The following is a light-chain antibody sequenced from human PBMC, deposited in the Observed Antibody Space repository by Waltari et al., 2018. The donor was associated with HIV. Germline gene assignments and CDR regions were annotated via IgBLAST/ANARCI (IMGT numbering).Light chain of an antibody. Sequence: QSALTPPASVSGSPGQSITISCTGTSSDVGSYNFVSWYQQHPGKAPKLMIYEVSKRPSGVSNRCSGSKSGNTASLTISGLQAEDEADYYCCSYAGSSTWVFGGGTKLTVL. J-gene: IGLJ3*02. CDR2: EVS. V-gene: IGLV2-23*02. CDR3: CSYAGSSTWV. CDR1: SSDVGSYNF.